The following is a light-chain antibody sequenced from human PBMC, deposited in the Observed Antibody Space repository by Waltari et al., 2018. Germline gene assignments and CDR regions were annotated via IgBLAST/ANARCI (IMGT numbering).Light chain of an antibody. V-gene: IGKV1-17*01. Sequence: DIQMTQSPSSLSASVGDRVTITCRASQDIKNDLGWYQQKQGKAPKRLIDSASSLQTGVPSRFSGSGSGTEFTLTISSLQPEDFATYYCLQHDSYPWTFGQGTRVEIK. CDR1: QDIKND. CDR2: SAS. J-gene: IGKJ1*01. CDR3: LQHDSYPWT.